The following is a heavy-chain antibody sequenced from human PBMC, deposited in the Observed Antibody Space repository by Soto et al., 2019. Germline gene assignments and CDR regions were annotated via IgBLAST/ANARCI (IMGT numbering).Heavy chain of an antibody. CDR2: IFSNDEK. CDR1: GLSLSNAGLG. V-gene: IGHV2-26*04. CDR3: ASTYTTSWYWFDP. Sequence: QVTVKESGPVLVKPTETLTLTCTVSGLSLSNAGLGVSWIRQPPGKALEWLAHIFSNDEKSYSTSLKSRLTISKGTSKSQVVLTMTNMDPVDTATYYCASTYTTSWYWFDPWGQGTLVTVSS. D-gene: IGHD6-13*01. J-gene: IGHJ5*02.